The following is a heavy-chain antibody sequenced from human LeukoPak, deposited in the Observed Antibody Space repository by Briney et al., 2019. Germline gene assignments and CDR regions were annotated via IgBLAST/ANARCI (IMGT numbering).Heavy chain of an antibody. D-gene: IGHD2-2*01. J-gene: IGHJ4*02. Sequence: SETLSLTCTVSGGSISSSSYYWGWIRQPPGKGLEWIGSIYYSGSTYYKSSLKSQFTISVDTSKNQFSLKLSSVTAADTAVYYCARDCSSTSCDDGFDYWGQGTLVTVSS. CDR1: GGSISSSSYY. CDR3: ARDCSSTSCDDGFDY. V-gene: IGHV4-39*07. CDR2: IYYSGST.